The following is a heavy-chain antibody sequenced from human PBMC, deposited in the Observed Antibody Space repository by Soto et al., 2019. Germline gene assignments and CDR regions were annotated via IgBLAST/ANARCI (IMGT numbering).Heavy chain of an antibody. J-gene: IGHJ6*02. D-gene: IGHD1-26*01. CDR3: ARRLSVSYPNWGRYYYFHGMDV. Sequence: PSETLSLTCAVYGGSFSGYYWSWIRQPPGKRLQWIGEINHSGSTNYNPSHKSRVSISVDTSKNQFSLKLSSVTAADTVGYYCARRLSVSYPNWGRYYYFHGMDVWGQGTTVTVSS. CDR1: GGSFSGYY. CDR2: INHSGST. V-gene: IGHV4-34*01.